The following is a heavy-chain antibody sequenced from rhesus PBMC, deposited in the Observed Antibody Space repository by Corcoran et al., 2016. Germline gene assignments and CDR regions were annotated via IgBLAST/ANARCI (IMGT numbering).Heavy chain of an antibody. Sequence: VQLQESGPGLLKPSETLSLTCALSGGTISGGSGWGRIRQPPGKGLEGVAVISYYGCKKYYADAVKDRFTISRDNSKTMLYLHMNNLKLEDTAVYVCAREGSTRMITVTITDWGQGVLVTVSS. CDR2: ISYYGCKK. D-gene: IGHD3-9*01. J-gene: IGHJ4*01. CDR1: GGTISGGSG. CDR3: AREGSTRMITVTITD. V-gene: IGHV3-54*01.